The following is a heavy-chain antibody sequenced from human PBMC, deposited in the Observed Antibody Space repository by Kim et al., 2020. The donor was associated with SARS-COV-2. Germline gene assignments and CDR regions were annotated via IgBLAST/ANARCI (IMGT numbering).Heavy chain of an antibody. Sequence: GGSLRLSCAASGFTFGDYAMHWVRQAPGKGLEWVSGISWNSGSIGYADSVKGRFTISRDNAKNSLYLQMNSLRAEDTALYYGAKDIGGSYFYYYGMDVWGQGTTVTVSS. CDR2: ISWNSGSI. V-gene: IGHV3-9*01. D-gene: IGHD1-26*01. CDR3: AKDIGGSYFYYYGMDV. J-gene: IGHJ6*02. CDR1: GFTFGDYA.